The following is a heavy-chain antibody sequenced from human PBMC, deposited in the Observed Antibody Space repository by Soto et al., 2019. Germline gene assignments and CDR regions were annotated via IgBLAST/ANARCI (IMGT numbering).Heavy chain of an antibody. Sequence: PGGSLRLSCAASGFTFGGYGMHWVRQAPGKGLEWAAAISYDGRNTYYADSVQGRFAISRDNAKNTLYLQMNSLRAEGTAVYYCARVRIAAAGTSIDYWGQGTLVTVSS. D-gene: IGHD6-13*01. CDR3: ARVRIAAAGTSIDY. CDR2: ISYDGRNT. J-gene: IGHJ4*02. CDR1: GFTFGGYG. V-gene: IGHV3-33*01.